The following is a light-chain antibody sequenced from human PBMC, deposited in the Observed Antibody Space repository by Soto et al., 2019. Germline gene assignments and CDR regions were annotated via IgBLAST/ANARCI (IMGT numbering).Light chain of an antibody. J-gene: IGKJ4*01. Sequence: DIQMTQSPSSLSASVGDRVTVTCRASQSIRKDLNWYQQKPGKAPKLLIFSASTLQSGVPSRFSGSGSGTDLTLTTTNLQPADFAIYYCQQSYKAPLTFGGGTTVEIK. CDR3: QQSYKAPLT. CDR1: QSIRKD. CDR2: SAS. V-gene: IGKV1-39*01.